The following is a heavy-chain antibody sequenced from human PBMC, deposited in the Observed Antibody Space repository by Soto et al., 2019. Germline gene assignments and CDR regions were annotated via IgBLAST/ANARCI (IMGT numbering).Heavy chain of an antibody. CDR2: ISYDGSNK. Sequence: QVQLVESGGGVVQPGRSLRLSCAASGFTFSSYAMHWVRQAPGKGLEWVAVISYDGSNKYYADSVKSRFTISRDNSKNTRYLQMNSRRAEDTAVYYCARHQRDLRFLEVSYYFDYWGQGTLVTVSS. V-gene: IGHV3-30-3*01. J-gene: IGHJ4*02. CDR3: ARHQRDLRFLEVSYYFDY. CDR1: GFTFSSYA. D-gene: IGHD3-3*01.